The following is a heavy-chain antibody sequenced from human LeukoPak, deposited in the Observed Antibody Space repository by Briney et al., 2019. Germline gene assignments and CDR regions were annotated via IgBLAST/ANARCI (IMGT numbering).Heavy chain of an antibody. CDR1: GFTFSSFA. CDR2: ISGSGGST. Sequence: GGSQRLSCAASGFTFSSFATSWVRQAPGKGLEWVSGISGSGGSTNYADSVKGRFTISRDNSKNTLYLQMNSLRAEDTAVYYCAKDHYSTPYYFDYWGQGTLVTVSS. V-gene: IGHV3-23*01. D-gene: IGHD3-10*01. CDR3: AKDHYSTPYYFDY. J-gene: IGHJ4*02.